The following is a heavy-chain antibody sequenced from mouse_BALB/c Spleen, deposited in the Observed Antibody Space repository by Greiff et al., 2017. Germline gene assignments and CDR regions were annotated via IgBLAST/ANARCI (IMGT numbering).Heavy chain of an antibody. CDR3: ARYDGYYGNFYYFDY. V-gene: IGHV3-8*02. CDR2: ISYSGST. J-gene: IGHJ2*01. Sequence: EVQLQPSGPCLVEPSQTLSPTCFFTGDSLTRGYWNWIRKFPGNKLEYMGYISYSGSTYYNPSLKSRISITRDTSKNQYYLQLNSVTTEDTATYYCARYDGYYGNFYYFDYWGQGTTLTVSS. CDR1: GDSLTRGY. D-gene: IGHD2-1*01.